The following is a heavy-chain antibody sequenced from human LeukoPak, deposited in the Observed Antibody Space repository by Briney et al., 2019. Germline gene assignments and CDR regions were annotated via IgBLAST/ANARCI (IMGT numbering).Heavy chain of an antibody. CDR3: ARAYFSGDYGSFDY. CDR1: VYTFNNFA. D-gene: IGHD4-17*01. CDR2: ISAYNGNT. Sequence: ASVTVSFKASVYTFNNFAISWVRQAPGQGREWMGWISAYNGNTNYVQKFQGRVTMTTDTSTSETYMELRSLRSDDTAVYYCARAYFSGDYGSFDYWGQGTLVTVSS. J-gene: IGHJ4*02. V-gene: IGHV1-18*01.